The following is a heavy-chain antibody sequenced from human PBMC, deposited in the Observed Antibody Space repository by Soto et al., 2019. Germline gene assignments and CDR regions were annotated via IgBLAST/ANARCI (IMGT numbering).Heavy chain of an antibody. V-gene: IGHV3-21*06. Sequence: PGGSLRLSCAASGFTFTRYSMNWVRQAPGKGLEWVSSISSTTNYIYYGDSMKGRFIISRDNAKNSPYLEMNSLRAEDTAVYYCARESEDLTSNFDYWGQGTLVTVSS. CDR2: ISSTTNYI. CDR3: ARESEDLTSNFDY. CDR1: GFTFTRYS. J-gene: IGHJ4*02.